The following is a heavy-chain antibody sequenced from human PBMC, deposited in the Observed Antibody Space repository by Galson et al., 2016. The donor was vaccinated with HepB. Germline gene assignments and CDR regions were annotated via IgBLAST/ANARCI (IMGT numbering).Heavy chain of an antibody. J-gene: IGHJ5*02. CDR2: IIPIFGTA. D-gene: IGHD1-26*01. CDR1: SYA. V-gene: IGHV1-69*01. CDR3: ARGAYSGSYFNWFDP. Sequence: SYAINWVRQAPGQGLEWMGGIIPIFGTANYAQKSQGRVTIIADESTSTAYMELSSLRSEDTAVYYCARGAYSGSYFNWFDPWGQGTLVTVSS.